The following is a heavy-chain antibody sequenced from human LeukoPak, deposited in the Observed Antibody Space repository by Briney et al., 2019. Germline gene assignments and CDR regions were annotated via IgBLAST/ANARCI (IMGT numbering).Heavy chain of an antibody. CDR3: ARGRYYDSSGYYDYYYYYMDV. J-gene: IGHJ6*03. CDR1: GGTFSSYA. Sequence: SVKVSFKASGGTFSSYAISWVRQAPGQGLEWMGGIIPIFGTANYAQKFQGRVTFTTDESTSTAYMELSSLRSEDTAVYYCARGRYYDSSGYYDYYYYYMDVWGKGTTVTVSS. D-gene: IGHD3-22*01. CDR2: IIPIFGTA. V-gene: IGHV1-69*05.